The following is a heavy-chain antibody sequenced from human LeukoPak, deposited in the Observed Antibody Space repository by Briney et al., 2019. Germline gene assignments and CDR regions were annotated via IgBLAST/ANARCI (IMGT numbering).Heavy chain of an antibody. V-gene: IGHV3-13*01. CDR3: ARARAAAGTYLGNAFDI. Sequence: GGSLRLSCAASGFTFSSYDMHWVRQATGKGLEWVSAIGTAGDTYYPGSVKGRFTISRENAKNSLYLQMNSLRAGDTAVYYCARARAAAGTYLGNAFDIWGQGTMVTVSS. J-gene: IGHJ3*02. CDR2: IGTAGDT. CDR1: GFTFSSYD. D-gene: IGHD6-13*01.